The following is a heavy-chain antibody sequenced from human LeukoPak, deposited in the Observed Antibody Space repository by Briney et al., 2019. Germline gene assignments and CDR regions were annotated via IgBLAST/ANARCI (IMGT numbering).Heavy chain of an antibody. CDR2: IYYSGST. D-gene: IGHD6-19*01. CDR1: GGSINSYY. Sequence: PSETLSLTCTVSGGSINSYYWSWIRQPPGKGLEWIGYIYYSGSTNYNPSLKSRVTISVDTSKNQFSLKLSSVTAADTAVYYCARVTGIAVAGRGKYFDYWGQGTLVTVSS. J-gene: IGHJ4*02. CDR3: ARVTGIAVAGRGKYFDY. V-gene: IGHV4-59*01.